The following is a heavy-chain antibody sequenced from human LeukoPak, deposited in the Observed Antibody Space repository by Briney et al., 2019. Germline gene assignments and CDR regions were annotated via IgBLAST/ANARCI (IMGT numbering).Heavy chain of an antibody. CDR1: GFTFSSYW. CDR2: IKQDGSEK. D-gene: IGHD6-6*01. CDR3: ARDFIEYSSSSVYYYYGMDV. J-gene: IGHJ6*02. V-gene: IGHV3-7*01. Sequence: GGSLRLSCAASGFTFSSYWMSWVRQAPGKGLEWVANIKQDGSEKYYVDSVKGRFTISRDNAKNSLYLQMNSLRAEDTAVYYCARDFIEYSSSSVYYYYGMDVWGQGTTVTVSS.